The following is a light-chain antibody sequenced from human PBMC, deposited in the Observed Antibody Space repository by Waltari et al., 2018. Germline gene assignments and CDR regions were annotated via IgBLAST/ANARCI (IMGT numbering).Light chain of an antibody. V-gene: IGKV1-12*01. CDR3: LQYSSSPPWT. CDR1: QSISSW. Sequence: DIQMTQSPSSLSASVGDTVTITCRASQSISSWLAWYQQKPGKAPKLLIYKASSLQSGVPSRFSGSGSGTDFTLTSSSLQPEDFATYYCLQYSSSPPWTFGQGTKVEIK. CDR2: KAS. J-gene: IGKJ1*01.